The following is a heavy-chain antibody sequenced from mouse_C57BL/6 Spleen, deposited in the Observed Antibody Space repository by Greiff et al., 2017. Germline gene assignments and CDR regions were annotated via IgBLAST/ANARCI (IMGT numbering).Heavy chain of an antibody. CDR3: TRYPPYYSNY. CDR1: GYTFTDYE. J-gene: IGHJ2*01. D-gene: IGHD2-5*01. CDR2: IDPETGGT. V-gene: IGHV1-15*01. Sequence: VQLQQSGAELVRPGASVTLSCKASGYTFTDYEMHWVKQTPVHGLEWIGAIDPETGGTAYNQKFKGKAILTADKSSSTAYMELRSLTSEDSAVYYCTRYPPYYSNYWGQGTTLTVSS.